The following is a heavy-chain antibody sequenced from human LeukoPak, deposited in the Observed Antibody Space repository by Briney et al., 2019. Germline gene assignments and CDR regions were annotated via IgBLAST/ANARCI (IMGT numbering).Heavy chain of an antibody. V-gene: IGHV4-34*01. J-gene: IGHJ5*02. Sequence: PSETLSLTCAVYGGSFSGYYWSWIRQPPGKGLEWIGEINHSGSTNYNPSLKSRVTISVDTSKNQYSLKLSSVTAADTVVYYCARGAAQWLNVWFDPWGQGTLVTVSS. CDR2: INHSGST. CDR1: GGSFSGYY. D-gene: IGHD6-19*01. CDR3: ARGAAQWLNVWFDP.